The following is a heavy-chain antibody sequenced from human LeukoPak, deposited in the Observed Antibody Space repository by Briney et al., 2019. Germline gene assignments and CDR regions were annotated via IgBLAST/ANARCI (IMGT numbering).Heavy chain of an antibody. J-gene: IGHJ4*02. V-gene: IGHV4-39*07. D-gene: IGHD3-22*01. CDR3: ARDRASYYYDSSGYYLD. CDR1: GGSISSSNYF. CDR2: IYYSGST. Sequence: SETLSLTCTVSGGSISSSNYFWGWIRQPPGKGLEWIGSIYYSGSTYYNPSLKSRVTISVDTSKNQFSLKLSSVTAADTAVYYCARDRASYYYDSSGYYLDWGQGTLVTVSS.